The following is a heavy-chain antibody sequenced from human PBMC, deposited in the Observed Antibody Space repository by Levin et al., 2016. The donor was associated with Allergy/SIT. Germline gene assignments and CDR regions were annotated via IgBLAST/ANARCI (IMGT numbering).Heavy chain of an antibody. D-gene: IGHD2-2*01. Sequence: VRQMPGKGLEWMGIIYPGDSDTRYSPSFQGQVTISADKSISTAYLQWSSLKASDTAMYYCAVHGIVVVPAAMGRALDWFDPWGQGILVTVSS. V-gene: IGHV5-51*01. CDR3: AVHGIVVVPAAMGRALDWFDP. J-gene: IGHJ5*02. CDR2: IYPGDSDT.